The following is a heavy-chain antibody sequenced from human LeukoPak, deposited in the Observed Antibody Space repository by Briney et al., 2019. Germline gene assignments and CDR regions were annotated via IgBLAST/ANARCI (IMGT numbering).Heavy chain of an antibody. CDR3: ARTYGSGSYNWFDP. Sequence: SETLSLTCTVSGGSISSYYWSWIRKPAGKGLEWIGRIHTSGSTNYNPSLKSRVTMSVDTSKNQFSLKLSSVTAADTAVYYCARTYGSGSYNWFDPWGQGTLVTVSS. J-gene: IGHJ5*02. CDR2: IHTSGST. CDR1: GGSISSYY. D-gene: IGHD3-10*01. V-gene: IGHV4-4*07.